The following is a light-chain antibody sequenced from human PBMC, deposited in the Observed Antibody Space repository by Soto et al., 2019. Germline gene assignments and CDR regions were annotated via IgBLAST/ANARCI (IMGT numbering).Light chain of an antibody. CDR2: DVS. V-gene: IGLV2-14*01. CDR1: SSDVGGYNY. CDR3: SSYTSSSTVYV. Sequence: LTRPASVSGSPGQSITISCTGTSSDVGGYNYVSWYQQHPGKAPKLMIYDVSNRPSGVSNRFSGSKSGNTASLTISGLQAEDEADYYCSSYTSSSTVYVFGTGTKVTVL. J-gene: IGLJ1*01.